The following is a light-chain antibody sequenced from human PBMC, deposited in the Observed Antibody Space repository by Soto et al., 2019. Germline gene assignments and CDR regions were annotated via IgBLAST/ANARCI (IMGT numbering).Light chain of an antibody. J-gene: IGKJ2*01. V-gene: IGKV2-30*01. CDR2: KVS. Sequence: DVVMTQSPLSLPVTLGQPASISCRSSQSLAYSDGNTYLNWFQQRPGQSPRRLIYKVSNRDSGVPDRFSRRGAGTDFTLTTSKVEAEDVGVYYCTQGTQWPPSTCGQATKLEIK. CDR1: QSLAYSDGNTY. CDR3: TQGTQWPPST.